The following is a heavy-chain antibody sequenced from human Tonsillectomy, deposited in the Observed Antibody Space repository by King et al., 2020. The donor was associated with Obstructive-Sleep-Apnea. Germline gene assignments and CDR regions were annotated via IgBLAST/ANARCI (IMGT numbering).Heavy chain of an antibody. CDR3: ARHNFGDNPLIHGMDV. CDR2: ISYDGNNK. Sequence: VQLVESGGGVVQPGRSLRLSCAASVCRFTTYDMHWVRQAPGKVLDWVAVISYDGNNKYFAESVKGRFTISRDNSTLFRQLNSLRAEDTALYYCARHNFGDNPLIHGMDVWGQGTTVTVSS. CDR1: VCRFTTYD. J-gene: IGHJ6*02. D-gene: IGHD2-21*02. V-gene: IGHV3-30*04.